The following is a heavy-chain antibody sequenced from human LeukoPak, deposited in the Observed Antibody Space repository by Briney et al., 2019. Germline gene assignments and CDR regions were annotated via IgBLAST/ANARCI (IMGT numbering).Heavy chain of an antibody. Sequence: GGSLRLSCAASGFTFSSYSMNWVRQAPGKGLEWVSYISSSSSTIYYADSVKGRFTISRDNAKNSLYLQMNSLRAEDMALYYCAKGIAAERLEAFDIWGQGTMVTVSS. CDR3: AKGIAAERLEAFDI. J-gene: IGHJ3*02. V-gene: IGHV3-48*01. CDR2: ISSSSSTI. D-gene: IGHD6-6*01. CDR1: GFTFSSYS.